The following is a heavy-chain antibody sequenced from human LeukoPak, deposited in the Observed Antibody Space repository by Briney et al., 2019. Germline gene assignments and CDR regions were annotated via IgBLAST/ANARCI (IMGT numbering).Heavy chain of an antibody. CDR2: ISGSGGST. V-gene: IGHV3-23*01. Sequence: PGASLRLPCAASGFTFSSYAMSWVRQATRKGLEWVSAISGSGGSTYYADSVKGRFTISRDNSKNTLYLQMNSLRAEDTAVYYCAKDRSAFDWLLANYWGQGTLVTVSS. J-gene: IGHJ4*02. D-gene: IGHD3-9*01. CDR1: GFTFSSYA. CDR3: AKDRSAFDWLLANY.